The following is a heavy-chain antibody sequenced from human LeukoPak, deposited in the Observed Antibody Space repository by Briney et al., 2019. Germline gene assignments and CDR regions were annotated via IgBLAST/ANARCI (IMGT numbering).Heavy chain of an antibody. J-gene: IGHJ3*02. D-gene: IGHD1-26*01. Sequence: SQTLSLTCTVSAVSIRISNYYWGRIRQPPGKGLEWIASVYYTGTTYYSPSLKSRVNIFVETSKNQFSLKLSSVSAADTAVYYCARGSWGGLNIWGQGTMVTVSS. CDR3: ARGSWGGLNI. V-gene: IGHV4-39*01. CDR2: VYYTGTT. CDR1: AVSIRISNYY.